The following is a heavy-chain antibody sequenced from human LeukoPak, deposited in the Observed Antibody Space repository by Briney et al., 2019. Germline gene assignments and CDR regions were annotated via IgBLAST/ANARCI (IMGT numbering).Heavy chain of an antibody. Sequence: PGGSLRLSCAASGFTFSSYGMSWVRQAPGKGLEWVSTFSGSGGSTKFADSVKGRFTISRDNSKNTLYLQMNSLKDEDTAVYYCAKESRDSYGFDYWGQGTLVTVSS. J-gene: IGHJ4*02. CDR1: GFTFSSYG. D-gene: IGHD5-18*01. CDR2: FSGSGGST. V-gene: IGHV3-23*01. CDR3: AKESRDSYGFDY.